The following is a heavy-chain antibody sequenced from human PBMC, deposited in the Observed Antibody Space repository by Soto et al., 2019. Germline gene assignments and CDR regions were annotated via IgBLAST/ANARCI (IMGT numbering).Heavy chain of an antibody. CDR2: ILPIFGTA. J-gene: IGHJ4*02. CDR1: GGTFSSYA. D-gene: IGHD3-22*01. CDR3: ARVFPTYYYDSSGYYYDY. V-gene: IGHV1-69*01. Sequence: QVQLVQSGAEVKKPGSSVKVSCKASGGTFSSYAISWVRQAPGQGLEWMGGILPIFGTANYAQKFQGRVTITADESTSTAYMELSSLRSEDTAVYYCARVFPTYYYDSSGYYYDYWGQGTLVTVSS.